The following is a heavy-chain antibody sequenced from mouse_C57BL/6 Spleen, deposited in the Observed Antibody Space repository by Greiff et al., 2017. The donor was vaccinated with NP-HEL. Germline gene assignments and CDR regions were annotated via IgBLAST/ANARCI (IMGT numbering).Heavy chain of an antibody. CDR1: GYTFTSYW. V-gene: IGHV1-55*01. CDR3: ARERSASAMDY. J-gene: IGHJ4*01. CDR2: IYPGSGST. Sequence: QVQLQQPGAELVKPGASVKMSCKASGYTFTSYWITWVKQRPGQGLEWIGDIYPGSGSTNYNEKFKSKATLTVDTSSITAYMQLSSLTSEDSAVYYCARERSASAMDYWGQGTSVTVSS.